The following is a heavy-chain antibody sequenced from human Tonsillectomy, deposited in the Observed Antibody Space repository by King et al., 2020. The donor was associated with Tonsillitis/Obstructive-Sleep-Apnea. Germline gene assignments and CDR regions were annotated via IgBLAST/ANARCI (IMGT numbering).Heavy chain of an antibody. CDR3: VGDNDYTWFDP. CDR1: GYTFTKSG. D-gene: IGHD4-11*01. CDR2: ISVYNGNT. Sequence: VQLVESGAEVKKPGASVKVSCKTSGYTFTKSGISWARQAPGQGLEWMGWISVYNGNTHYAQKFQGRVTMTIDRSTRTAYMELRSLRSDDTAVYYCVGDNDYTWFDPGGQGTLVTVSS. V-gene: IGHV1-18*01. J-gene: IGHJ5*02.